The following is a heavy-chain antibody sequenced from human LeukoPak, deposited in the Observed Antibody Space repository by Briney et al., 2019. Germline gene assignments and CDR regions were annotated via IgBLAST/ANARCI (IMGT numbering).Heavy chain of an antibody. Sequence: PGGSLRLSCAASGFTFSSYGMHWVRQAPGKGLEWVAVIWYDGSNKYYADSVKDRFTISRDNSKNTLYPQMNSLRAEDTAVYYCARGHRGWFDPWGQGTLVTVSS. CDR3: ARGHRGWFDP. CDR2: IWYDGSNK. V-gene: IGHV3-33*01. CDR1: GFTFSSYG. J-gene: IGHJ5*02.